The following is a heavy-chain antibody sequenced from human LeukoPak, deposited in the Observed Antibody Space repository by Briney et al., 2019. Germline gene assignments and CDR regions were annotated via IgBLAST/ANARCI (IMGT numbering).Heavy chain of an antibody. D-gene: IGHD2-15*01. Sequence: PXXSXRXSCXXSGFTFSSYGMHWVRQAPGKGREWVAIISYYGSNKYYADSVKGRFTISRDNSKNTLDLQMNSLRAEDTAVYFCAKDLEKYCSGGSCYTPDHWGQGTLVTVSS. J-gene: IGHJ4*02. CDR2: ISYYGSNK. CDR1: GFTFSSYG. V-gene: IGHV3-30*18. CDR3: AKDLEKYCSGGSCYTPDH.